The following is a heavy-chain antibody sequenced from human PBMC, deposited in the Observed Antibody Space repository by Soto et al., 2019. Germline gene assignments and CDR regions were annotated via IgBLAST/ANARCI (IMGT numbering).Heavy chain of an antibody. J-gene: IGHJ4*02. D-gene: IGHD5-12*01. V-gene: IGHV4-59*08. CDR2: IYYSGNT. CDR3: ARRPSYSGYDYYFDY. Sequence: SETLSLTCTVSGGSISSYYWSWIRQPPGKGLEWIGYIYYSGNTNYNPSLKTRVTISVDTSKNQFSLKLTSVTAADTAVYYCARRPSYSGYDYYFDYWGQGTLVTVSS. CDR1: GGSISSYY.